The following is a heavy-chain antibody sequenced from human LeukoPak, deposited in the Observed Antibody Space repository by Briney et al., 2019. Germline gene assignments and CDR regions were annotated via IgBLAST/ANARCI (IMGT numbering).Heavy chain of an antibody. CDR3: ARVESWDYYYMDV. J-gene: IGHJ6*03. CDR1: GDSISSGDYY. V-gene: IGHV4-61*08. D-gene: IGHD1-1*01. CDR2: IYYSGST. Sequence: SETLSLTCTVSGDSISSGDYYWSWIRQPPGKGLEWIGYIYYSGSTNYNPSLKSRVTISVDTFKNQFSPKLSSVTAADTAVYYCARVESWDYYYMDVWGKGTTVTVSS.